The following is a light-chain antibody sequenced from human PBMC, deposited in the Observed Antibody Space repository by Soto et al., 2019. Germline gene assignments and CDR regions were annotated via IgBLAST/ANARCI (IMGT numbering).Light chain of an antibody. J-gene: IGKJ4*01. CDR1: QSVSSY. Sequence: EIVLTQSPATLSLSPGERATLSCRASQSVSSYLAWYQQKPGQAPRLLIYDASNRATGIPARFSGSGSGTDFTLTISSLQTEDVAVYYCQQYFFSPATFGGGTKVDIK. CDR3: QQYFFSPAT. V-gene: IGKV3-11*01. CDR2: DAS.